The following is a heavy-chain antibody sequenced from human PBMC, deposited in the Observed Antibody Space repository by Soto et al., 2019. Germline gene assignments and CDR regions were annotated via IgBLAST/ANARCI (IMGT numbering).Heavy chain of an antibody. J-gene: IGHJ6*03. Sequence: GGSLRLSCAASGFTFSSYWMSWVRQAPGKGLEWVANIKQDGSEKYYVDSVKGRFTISRDNAKNSLYLQMNSLRDEDTAVYYCARDLEGIGYCSGGSCYLPQGGYYYYMDVWGKGTTVTVSS. D-gene: IGHD2-15*01. CDR2: IKQDGSEK. CDR3: ARDLEGIGYCSGGSCYLPQGGYYYYMDV. V-gene: IGHV3-7*01. CDR1: GFTFSSYW.